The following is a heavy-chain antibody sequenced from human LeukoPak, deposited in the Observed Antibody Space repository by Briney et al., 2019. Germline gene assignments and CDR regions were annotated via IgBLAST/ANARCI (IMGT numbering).Heavy chain of an antibody. V-gene: IGHV4-30-4*01. CDR3: ARASVVVTAADAFDI. Sequence: SETLSLTCTVSGGSISSSDHYWSWIRQPPGKGLEWIGYIYYIGTTYYNPSLKSRVSISIDTSKNQFSLKLSSVTAADTAVYYCARASVVVTAADAFDIWGQGTMVTVSS. CDR2: IYYIGTT. CDR1: GGSISSSDHY. J-gene: IGHJ3*02. D-gene: IGHD2-21*02.